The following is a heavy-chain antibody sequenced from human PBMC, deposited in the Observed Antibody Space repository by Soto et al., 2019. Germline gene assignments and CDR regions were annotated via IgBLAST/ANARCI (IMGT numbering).Heavy chain of an antibody. J-gene: IGHJ6*02. V-gene: IGHV3-21*01. D-gene: IGHD1-26*01. CDR3: ARDLSGGNYYYHGLDV. CDR1: GFTFSDYD. Sequence: EVQLVESGGGLVKPGGSLRLSCAASGFTFSDYDMTWVRQAPGKGLEWVSSITSNSIYKYGADSLKGRFTISRDNAKNTLFLQINSLRAEDTAVYYCARDLSGGNYYYHGLDVWGQGTTVTVSS. CDR2: ITSNSIYK.